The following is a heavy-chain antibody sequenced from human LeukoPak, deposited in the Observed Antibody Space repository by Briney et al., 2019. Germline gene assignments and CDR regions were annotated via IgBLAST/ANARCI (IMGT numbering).Heavy chain of an antibody. CDR3: ARDPWGNILTGYYSPMDGMDV. CDR1: GYTFTSYG. J-gene: IGHJ6*02. CDR2: ISAYNGNT. V-gene: IGHV1-18*01. Sequence: ASVKVSCNASGYTFTSYGISWVRQAPGQGLEWMGWISAYNGNTNYAQKLQGRVTMTTDTSTSTAYMELRSLRSDDTAVYYCARDPWGNILTGYYSPMDGMDVWGQGTTVTVSS. D-gene: IGHD3-9*01.